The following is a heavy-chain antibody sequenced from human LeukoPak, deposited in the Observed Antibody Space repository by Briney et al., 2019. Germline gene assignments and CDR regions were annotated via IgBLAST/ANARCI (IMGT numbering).Heavy chain of an antibody. CDR1: GGSISSGDYY. J-gene: IGHJ5*02. CDR2: IYYSGIT. V-gene: IGHV4-30-4*08. CDR3: ARWDEVGYWFDP. Sequence: SQTLSLTCTVSGGSISSGDYYWSWIRQPPGKGLEWIGYIYYSGITYYNLSLKSRVTISVDTSKNQFSLKLSSVTAADTAVYYCARWDEVGYWFDPWGQGTLVTVSS. D-gene: IGHD1-26*01.